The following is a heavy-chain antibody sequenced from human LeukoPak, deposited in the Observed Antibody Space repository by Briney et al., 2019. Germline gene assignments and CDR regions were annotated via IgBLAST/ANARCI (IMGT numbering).Heavy chain of an antibody. CDR2: IYYSGST. CDR3: ARGPDYGDVDY. CDR1: GGSVTSRSYY. J-gene: IGHJ4*02. D-gene: IGHD4-17*01. V-gene: IGHV4-39*07. Sequence: SQTLSLTCTVSGGSVTSRSYYWGWIRQPPGKGLEWIGSIYYSGSTYYNPSLKSRVTISVDRSKNQFSLKLTSVTAADTAVYYCARGPDYGDVDYWGQGTLVTVSS.